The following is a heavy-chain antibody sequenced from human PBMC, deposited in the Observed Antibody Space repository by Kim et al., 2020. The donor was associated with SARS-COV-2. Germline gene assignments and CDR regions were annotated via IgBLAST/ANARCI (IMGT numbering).Heavy chain of an antibody. CDR3: ARDPTTYYYGSGLN. Sequence: SETLSLTCTVSGGSISSSSYYWGWIRQPPGKGLEWIGRIYYSGSTYYNPSLKSRVTISVDTSKNQFSLKLSSVTAADTAVYYCARDPTTYYYGSGLNWGQGTLVTVSS. CDR2: IYYSGST. V-gene: IGHV4-39*07. J-gene: IGHJ4*02. CDR1: GGSISSSSYY. D-gene: IGHD3-10*01.